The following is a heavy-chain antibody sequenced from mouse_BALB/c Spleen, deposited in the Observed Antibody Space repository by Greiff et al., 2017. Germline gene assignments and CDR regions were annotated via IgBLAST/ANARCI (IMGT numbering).Heavy chain of an antibody. D-gene: IGHD1-1*01. CDR1: GYSITSGYY. J-gene: IGHJ2*01. CDR2: ISYDGSN. Sequence: EVQLVESGPGLVKPSQSLSLTCSVTGYSITSGYYWNWIRQFPGNKLEWMGYISYDGSNNYNPSLKNRISITRDTSKNQFFLKLNSVTTEDTATYYCARDTFRGLLTTGNWGQGTTLTVSS. V-gene: IGHV3-6*02. CDR3: ARDTFRGLLTTGN.